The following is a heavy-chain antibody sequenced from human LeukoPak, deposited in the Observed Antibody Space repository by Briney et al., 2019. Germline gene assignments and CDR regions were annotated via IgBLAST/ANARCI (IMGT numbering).Heavy chain of an antibody. CDR3: ARSGWVTAAGTIGFDP. Sequence: SETLSPTCTVSGGSISSYYWSWIRQPAGKGLEWIGRIYTSGSTNYNPSLKSRVTMSVDTSKNQFSLKLSSVTAADTAVYYCARSGWVTAAGTIGFDPWGQGTLVTVSS. J-gene: IGHJ5*02. D-gene: IGHD6-13*01. CDR2: IYTSGST. V-gene: IGHV4-4*07. CDR1: GGSISSYY.